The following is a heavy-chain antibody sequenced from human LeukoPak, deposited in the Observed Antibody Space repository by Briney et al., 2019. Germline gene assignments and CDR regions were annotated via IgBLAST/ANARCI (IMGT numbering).Heavy chain of an antibody. V-gene: IGHV1-2*02. J-gene: IGHJ6*03. D-gene: IGHD2-2*01. CDR3: ARDWWKGVPATDYYMDV. Sequence: GSVKVSCKASGYTFTGYYMHWVRQAPGQGLEWMGWINPNSGGTNYAQKFQGRVTMTRDTSISTAYMELSRLRSDDTAVYYCARDWWKGVPATDYYMDVWGKGTTVTISS. CDR2: INPNSGGT. CDR1: GYTFTGYY.